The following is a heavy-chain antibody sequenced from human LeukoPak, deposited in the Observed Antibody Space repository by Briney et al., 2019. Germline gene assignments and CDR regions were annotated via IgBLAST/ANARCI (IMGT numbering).Heavy chain of an antibody. CDR1: GFTFSSYG. J-gene: IGHJ4*02. Sequence: GGSLRLSCAASGFTFSSYGMHWVRQPPGKGLEGVAFIRYDGSNKYYADSVKGRFTISRDNSKNTLYLQMNSLRAEDTAVYYCAKLYGSGDSHGASLDYWGQGTLVTVSS. D-gene: IGHD3-10*01. CDR3: AKLYGSGDSHGASLDY. V-gene: IGHV3-30*02. CDR2: IRYDGSNK.